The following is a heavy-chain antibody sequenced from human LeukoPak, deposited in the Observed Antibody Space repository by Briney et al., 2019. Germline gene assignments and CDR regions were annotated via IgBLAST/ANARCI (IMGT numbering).Heavy chain of an antibody. J-gene: IGHJ6*03. V-gene: IGHV3-7*01. CDR1: GFTFSTYW. D-gene: IGHD1-1*01. Sequence: PGGSLRLSCVASGFTFSTYWMSWVRQTPGKGLEWVANIKQDESEKYYVDSVKGRFTISRDNAQNSLYLQMNSLRVEDTAIYYCARDPYNGAYSEGYYYYYMDVWGKGTTVTVSS. CDR3: ARDPYNGAYSEGYYYYYMDV. CDR2: IKQDESEK.